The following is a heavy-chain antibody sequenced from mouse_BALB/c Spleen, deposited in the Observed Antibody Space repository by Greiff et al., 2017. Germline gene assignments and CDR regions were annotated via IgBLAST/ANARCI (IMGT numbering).Heavy chain of an antibody. CDR2: ISNGGGST. CDR1: GFTFSSYT. V-gene: IGHV5-12-2*01. Sequence: EVKLHESGGGLVQPGGSLKLSCAASGFTFSSYTMSWVRQTPEKRLEWVAYISNGGGSTYYPDTVKGRFTISRDNAKNTLYLQMSSLKSEDTAMYYCARHNGAWFAYWGQGTLVTVSA. CDR3: ARHNGAWFAY. J-gene: IGHJ3*01.